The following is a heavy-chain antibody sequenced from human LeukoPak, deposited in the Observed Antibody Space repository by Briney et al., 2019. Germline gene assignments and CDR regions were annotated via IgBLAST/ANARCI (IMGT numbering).Heavy chain of an antibody. CDR1: GGSISSSSYY. Sequence: SETLSLTCTVSGGSISSSSYYWGWIRQPPGKGLEWIGEINHSGSTNYNPSLKSRVTISVDTSKNQFSLKLSSVTAADTAVYYCARDGSSRKNYYYYYMDVWGKGTTVTVSS. CDR2: INHSGST. V-gene: IGHV4-39*07. J-gene: IGHJ6*03. CDR3: ARDGSSRKNYYYYYMDV. D-gene: IGHD6-13*01.